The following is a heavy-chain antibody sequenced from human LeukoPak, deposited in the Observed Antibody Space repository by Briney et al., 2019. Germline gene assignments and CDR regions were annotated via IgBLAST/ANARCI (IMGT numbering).Heavy chain of an antibody. J-gene: IGHJ5*02. V-gene: IGHV1-2*06. Sequence: GASVKVSCKASGYTFTSYAMHWVRQAPGQGLEWMGRIYPNSGGTNYAQKFQGRVAMTRDTSISTAYMELSRLRSDDTAVYYCAALLAASGNWFDPWGQGTLVTVSS. CDR3: AALLAASGNWFDP. CDR1: GYTFTSYA. CDR2: IYPNSGGT. D-gene: IGHD6-13*01.